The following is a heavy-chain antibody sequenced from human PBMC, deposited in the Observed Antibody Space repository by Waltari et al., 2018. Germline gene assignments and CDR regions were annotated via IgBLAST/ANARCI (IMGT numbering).Heavy chain of an antibody. CDR3: ARDAGYCSSTSCPSIYGMDV. J-gene: IGHJ6*02. CDR1: GGSISSGGYY. V-gene: IGHV4-31*03. Sequence: QVQLQESGPGLVKPSQTLSLTCTVSGGSISSGGYYWSWIRQHPGKGREWIGYLYHSGSTYYNPSLKSRVTISVDTSKNQFSLKLSSVTAADTAVYYCARDAGYCSSTSCPSIYGMDVWGQGTTVTVSS. D-gene: IGHD2-2*01. CDR2: LYHSGST.